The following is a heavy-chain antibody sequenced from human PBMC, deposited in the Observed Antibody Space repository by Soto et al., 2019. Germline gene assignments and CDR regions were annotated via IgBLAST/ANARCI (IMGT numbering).Heavy chain of an antibody. CDR1: GYSFTSYW. D-gene: IGHD3-9*01. CDR2: IYPGDSDT. J-gene: IGHJ4*02. V-gene: IGHV5-51*01. Sequence: GESLKISCKGSGYSFTSYWIGWVRQMPGKGLEWMGIIYPGDSDTRYSPSFQGQVTISADKSISTAYPQWSSLKASDTAMYYCATTTLRYFDWLPFDYWGQGTLVTVSS. CDR3: ATTTLRYFDWLPFDY.